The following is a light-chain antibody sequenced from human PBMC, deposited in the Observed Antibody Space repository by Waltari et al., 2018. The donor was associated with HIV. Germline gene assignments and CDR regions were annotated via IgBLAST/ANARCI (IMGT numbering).Light chain of an antibody. V-gene: IGLV2-11*01. CDR3: CSYAGSYRGV. CDR2: DVS. Sequence: QSALTQPRSVSGSPGQSLTISCTGTSSDVGGYNYVSWYQQHPGKAPKLIIYDVSKRPSGVPDRFSGSKSGNTASLTISGLQAEDEADYYCCSYAGSYRGVFGGGTKLTVL. J-gene: IGLJ2*01. CDR1: SSDVGGYNY.